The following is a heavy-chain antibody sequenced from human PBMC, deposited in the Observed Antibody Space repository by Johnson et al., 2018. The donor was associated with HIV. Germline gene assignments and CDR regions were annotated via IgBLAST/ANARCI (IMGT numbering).Heavy chain of an antibody. Sequence: QMQLVESGGGLVQPGGSLRLSCAASRFTFSSYWMSWVRQAPGKGLEWVAVISYDGSNKYYADSVKGRFTISRDNSKNTLYLQMNSLRAEDTAVYYCARDGGYCSSTSCFRHWASAFDIWGQGTMVTVSS. D-gene: IGHD2-2*01. V-gene: IGHV3-30-3*01. J-gene: IGHJ3*02. CDR3: ARDGGYCSSTSCFRHWASAFDI. CDR1: RFTFSSYW. CDR2: ISYDGSNK.